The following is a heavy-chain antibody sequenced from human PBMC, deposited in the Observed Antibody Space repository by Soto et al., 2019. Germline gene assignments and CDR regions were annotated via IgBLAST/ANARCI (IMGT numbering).Heavy chain of an antibody. CDR3: ATGSSLSPPT. CDR1: GFTFSNAW. CDR2: IRSEIGGGTT. V-gene: IGHV3-15*01. Sequence: EVQLVESGGGLVKPGGSLRLSCAASGFTFSNAWMSWIRQAPGKGLEWVGRIRSEIGGGTTDYAAPVKGRFTISRDDSRNTLFLQMNSLVIEDTALYYCATGSSLSPPTWGQGTLVTVSS. J-gene: IGHJ5*02.